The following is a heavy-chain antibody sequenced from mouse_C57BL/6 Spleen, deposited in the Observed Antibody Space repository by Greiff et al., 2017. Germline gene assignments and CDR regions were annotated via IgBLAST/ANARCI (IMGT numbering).Heavy chain of an antibody. Sequence: QVQLQQPGAELVKPGASVKVSCKASGYTFTSYWMHWVKQRPGHGLEWIGRIHPSDSDTNYNQKFKGKAKVTVDKSSSTAYMQLSSLTSEDTAVYYSAVGRDYKGHYVDYGGQGTTRTVSA. CDR3: AVGRDYKGHYVDY. CDR1: GYTFTSYW. CDR2: IHPSDSDT. D-gene: IGHD1-1*01. J-gene: IGHJ2*01. V-gene: IGHV1-74*01.